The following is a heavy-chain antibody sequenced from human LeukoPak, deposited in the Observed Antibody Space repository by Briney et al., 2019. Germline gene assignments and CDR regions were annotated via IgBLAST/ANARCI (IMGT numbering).Heavy chain of an antibody. D-gene: IGHD3-10*01. CDR2: ISYDGSNT. CDR1: GFTFSSYG. Sequence: GRSLRLSCAASGFTFSSYGMHWVRQAPGKGLEWVAVISYDGSNTYYADSVKGRFTISRDNSKNMLYLQMNSLRAEDTAVYYCAKPYYYGSRSYMDYWGQGTLVTVSS. CDR3: AKPYYYGSRSYMDY. V-gene: IGHV3-30*18. J-gene: IGHJ4*02.